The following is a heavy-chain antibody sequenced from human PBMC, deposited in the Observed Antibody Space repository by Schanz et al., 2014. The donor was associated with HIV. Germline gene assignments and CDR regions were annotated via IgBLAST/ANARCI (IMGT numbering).Heavy chain of an antibody. V-gene: IGHV1-8*02. CDR3: ARRRGWGSYRYFPYGLDV. Sequence: QVQLVQSGAEVKKPGASVEVSCEASGYTFSAYDINWVRQAPGQRPEWMGWINCNGGGTDYAQKFQGRVTMTRDTSISTTYMELSSLRSEDTAVYYCARRRGWGSYRYFPYGLDVWGQGTTVTVSS. CDR1: GYTFSAYD. J-gene: IGHJ6*02. D-gene: IGHD3-16*02. CDR2: INCNGGGT.